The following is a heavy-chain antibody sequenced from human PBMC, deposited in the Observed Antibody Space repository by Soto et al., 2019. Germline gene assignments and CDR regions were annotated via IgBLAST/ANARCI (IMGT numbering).Heavy chain of an antibody. D-gene: IGHD2-2*01. CDR1: GGSFSGYY. V-gene: IGHV4-34*01. J-gene: IGHJ6*03. CDR2: INHSGST. CDR3: ARAIVVVLDYYYYYYMDV. Sequence: SETLSLTCAVYGGSFSGYYWSWIRQPPGKGLEWIGEINHSGSTNYNPSLKSRVTISVDTSKNQFSLKLSSVTAADTAVYYCARAIVVVLDYYYYYYMDVWGKGTTVTVSS.